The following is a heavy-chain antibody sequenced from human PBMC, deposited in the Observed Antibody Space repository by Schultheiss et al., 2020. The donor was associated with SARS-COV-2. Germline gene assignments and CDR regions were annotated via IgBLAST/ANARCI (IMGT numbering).Heavy chain of an antibody. CDR3: ARGRITMIVVVIREYYFDY. V-gene: IGHV4-34*01. CDR2: INHSGST. J-gene: IGHJ4*02. CDR1: GGSFSGYY. Sequence: SQTLSLTCAVYGGSFSGYYWSWIRQPPGKGLEWIGEINHSGSTNYNPSLKSRVTISVDTSKNQFSLKLSSVTAADTAVYYCARGRITMIVVVIREYYFDYWGQGTLVTVSS. D-gene: IGHD3-22*01.